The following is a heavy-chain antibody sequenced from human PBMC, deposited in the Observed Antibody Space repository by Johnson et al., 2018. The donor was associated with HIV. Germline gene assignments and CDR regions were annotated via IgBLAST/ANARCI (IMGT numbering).Heavy chain of an antibody. J-gene: IGHJ3*02. Sequence: VQLVESGGGLVQPGGSLRLSCAASGFTFSSYWMSWVRQAPGKGLEWVANIKQDGSEKYYVDSVKGRFTIYRDNAKNSLYLQMNSLRAEDTAVYYCARPPGVGSVDAFDIWGQGTTVTVSS. D-gene: IGHD2-15*01. CDR2: IKQDGSEK. V-gene: IGHV3-7*01. CDR3: ARPPGVGSVDAFDI. CDR1: GFTFSSYW.